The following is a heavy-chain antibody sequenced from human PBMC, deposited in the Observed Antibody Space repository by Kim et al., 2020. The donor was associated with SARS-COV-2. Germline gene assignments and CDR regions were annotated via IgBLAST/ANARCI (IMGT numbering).Heavy chain of an antibody. Sequence: GGSLRLSCAASGFTFSRWGMHWIRQAPGKGLEWVSVIWYDGSNKYYRDSVKGRFTISRDNSQNMLYLQMSGLRDEDTAVYFCARGNDYWYFDLCGRCTL. D-gene: IGHD3-16*01. CDR3: ARGNDYWYFDL. V-gene: IGHV3-33*01. J-gene: IGHJ2*01. CDR2: IWYDGSNK. CDR1: GFTFSRWG.